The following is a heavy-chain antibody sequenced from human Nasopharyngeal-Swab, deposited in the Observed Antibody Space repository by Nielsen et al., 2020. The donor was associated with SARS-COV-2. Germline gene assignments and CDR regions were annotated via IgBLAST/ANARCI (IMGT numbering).Heavy chain of an antibody. Sequence: GSLKISCAASGFTFSDYYMTWIRQAPGKGLDWVSYISSGSSYTNYADSVRGRFTISRDNAKNSLYLQMNSLRAEVTAIYYCARYSTYCSGGTCYNPLHYWGQGTLVTVSS. CDR3: ARYSTYCSGGTCYNPLHY. CDR1: GFTFSDYY. D-gene: IGHD2-15*01. CDR2: ISSGSSYT. J-gene: IGHJ4*02. V-gene: IGHV3-11*06.